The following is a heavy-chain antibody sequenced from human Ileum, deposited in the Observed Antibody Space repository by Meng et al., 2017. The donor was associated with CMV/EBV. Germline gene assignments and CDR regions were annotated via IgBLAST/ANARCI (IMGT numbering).Heavy chain of an antibody. CDR1: GFTFSNAW. J-gene: IGHJ4*02. CDR3: ATPPCYYDRGPLDF. V-gene: IGHV3-15*05. CDR2: ITSETDGGTT. Sequence: GGSLRLSCAASGFTFSNAWMTWVRQTPGKGLEWVGHITSETDGGTTDYAAPVKGRFIISRDDSKKAVYLQMNGLKTEDTAVYYCATPPCYYDRGPLDFWGQGTLVTVSS. D-gene: IGHD3-22*01.